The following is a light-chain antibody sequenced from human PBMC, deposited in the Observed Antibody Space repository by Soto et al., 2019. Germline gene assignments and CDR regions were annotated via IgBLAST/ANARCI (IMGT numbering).Light chain of an antibody. V-gene: IGLV2-14*01. CDR2: DGS. J-gene: IGLJ1*01. CDR3: SSYTSSRTLV. Sequence: QSALTQPASVSGSPGQSITISCTGTSSDIGAYDFVSWYQQHPGKAPKLMIYDGSDRPSGVSNRFSGSKSGNTASLTISGRQAEDEADYYCSSYTSSRTLVFGTGTKVTVL. CDR1: SSDIGAYDF.